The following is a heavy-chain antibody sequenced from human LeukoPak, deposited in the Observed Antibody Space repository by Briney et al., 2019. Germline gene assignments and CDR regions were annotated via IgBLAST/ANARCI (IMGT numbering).Heavy chain of an antibody. CDR3: ARAVVPAAMSYYYYYYYMDV. CDR1: GYTFTGYY. J-gene: IGHJ6*03. D-gene: IGHD2-2*01. CDR2: ISAYNGNT. Sequence: ASVKVSCKASGYTFTGYYIHWVRQAPGQGLEWMGWISAYNGNTNYAQKLQGRVTMTTDTSTSTAYMELRSLRSDDTAVYYCARAVVPAAMSYYYYYYYMDVWGKGTTVTISS. V-gene: IGHV1-18*04.